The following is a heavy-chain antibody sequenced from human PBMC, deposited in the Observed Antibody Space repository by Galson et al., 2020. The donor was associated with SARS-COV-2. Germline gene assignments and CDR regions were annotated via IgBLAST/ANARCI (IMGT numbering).Heavy chain of an antibody. CDR3: ARELRTIVAVAGPPLDV. J-gene: IGHJ6*02. CDR1: GFTFSSYE. V-gene: IGHV3-48*03. D-gene: IGHD6-19*01. Sequence: GGSLRLSCAASGFTFSSYEMNWVRQAPGKGLEWVSYISSSGSTIYYADSVKGRFTISRDNAKNSLYLQMNSLRAEDTAVYYCARELRTIVAVAGPPLDVWGQGTTVTVSS. CDR2: ISSSGSTI.